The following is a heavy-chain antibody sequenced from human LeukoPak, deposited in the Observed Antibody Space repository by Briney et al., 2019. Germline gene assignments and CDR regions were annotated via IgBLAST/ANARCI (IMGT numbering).Heavy chain of an antibody. CDR2: INPNSGGT. CDR3: ARNTRSGNNWFDP. Sequence: ASVKVSCKASGYTYTGYYVHWVLQAPGQGLEWMGWINPNSGGTNYAQKFQGRVTMTRDTSISTAYMELSRLRSDDTAVYYCARNTRSGNNWFDPWGQGTLVTVSS. V-gene: IGHV1-2*02. CDR1: GYTYTGYY. D-gene: IGHD6-19*01. J-gene: IGHJ5*02.